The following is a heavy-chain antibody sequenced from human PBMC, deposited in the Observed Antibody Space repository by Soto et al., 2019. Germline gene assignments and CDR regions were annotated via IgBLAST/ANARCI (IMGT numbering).Heavy chain of an antibody. CDR1: GYTFTSYG. Sequence: QVQLVQSGAEVKKPEASVKVSCKASGYTFTSYGISWVRQAPGQGLEWMGWISAYNGNTNYAQKLQDGVTMTTYTATSPAYMEMRSLRSDDTAVYYWAREGGGDPHFDYWGQGTLVTVSS. V-gene: IGHV1-18*01. CDR3: AREGGGDPHFDY. J-gene: IGHJ4*02. CDR2: ISAYNGNT. D-gene: IGHD2-21*02.